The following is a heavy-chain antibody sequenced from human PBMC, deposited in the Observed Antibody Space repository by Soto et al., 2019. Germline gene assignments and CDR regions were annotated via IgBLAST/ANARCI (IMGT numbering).Heavy chain of an antibody. Sequence: ASLKVSCKASGYTFTSYDINWVRQATGQGLEWMGWMNPNSGNTGYAQKFQGRVTMTRNTSISTAYMELSSLRSEDTAVYYCARLGFDFDWLVGDYYGMDVWGQGTTVTVSS. CDR2: MNPNSGNT. J-gene: IGHJ6*02. CDR3: ARLGFDFDWLVGDYYGMDV. CDR1: GYTFTSYD. D-gene: IGHD3-9*01. V-gene: IGHV1-8*01.